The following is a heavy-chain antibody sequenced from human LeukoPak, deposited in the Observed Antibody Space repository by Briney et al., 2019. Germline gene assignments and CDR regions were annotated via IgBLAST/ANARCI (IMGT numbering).Heavy chain of an antibody. CDR2: INPNSGGT. Sequence: ASVKVSCKASGYTFTGYYMHWVRQAPGQGLEWMGWINPNSGGTNYAQKFQGRVTMTRDTSISTAYMELSSLRSEDTAVYYCAREDPDRELSGGSYVWVWGQGTLVTVSS. D-gene: IGHD1-26*01. J-gene: IGHJ4*02. V-gene: IGHV1-2*02. CDR3: AREDPDRELSGGSYVWV. CDR1: GYTFTGYY.